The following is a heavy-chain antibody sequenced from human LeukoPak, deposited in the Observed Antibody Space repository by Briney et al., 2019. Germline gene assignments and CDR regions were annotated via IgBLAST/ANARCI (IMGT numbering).Heavy chain of an antibody. CDR1: GGSISSYY. CDR2: IYYSGST. CDR3: ARGSGWYYY. D-gene: IGHD6-19*01. Sequence: SETLSLTCTVSGGSISSYYWSWIRQPPGKGLEWIGYIYYSGSTNYNPSLKSRVTISVDTSKNQSSLKLSSVTAADTAVYFCARGSGWYYYWGQGTLVTVSS. V-gene: IGHV4-59*01. J-gene: IGHJ4*02.